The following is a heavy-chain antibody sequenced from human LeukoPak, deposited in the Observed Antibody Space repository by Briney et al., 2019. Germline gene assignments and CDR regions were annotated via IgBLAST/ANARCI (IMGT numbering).Heavy chain of an antibody. CDR3: ARGRYSYGDNWFDP. CDR2: INHSGST. CDR1: GGSFSGYY. V-gene: IGHV4-34*01. Sequence: SETLSLTCAVYGGSFSGYYWSWIRQPPGKGLEWIGEINHSGSTNYNLSLKSRVTISVDTSKNQFSLKLSSVTAADTAVYYCARGRYSYGDNWFDPWGQGTLVTVSS. J-gene: IGHJ5*02. D-gene: IGHD5-18*01.